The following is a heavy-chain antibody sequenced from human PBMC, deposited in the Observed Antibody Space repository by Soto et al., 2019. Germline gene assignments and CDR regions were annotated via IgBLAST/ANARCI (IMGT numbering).Heavy chain of an antibody. J-gene: IGHJ4*02. V-gene: IGHV4-59*11. CDR2: IYNIGST. D-gene: IGHD3-10*01. CDR3: ARGTWKVRGVVSLDY. CDR1: GDSISSHY. Sequence: SETLSLTCTVSGDSISSHYWNWVRQPPGKELEWIGYIYNIGSTNYNPSLKSRLTISIDTSKNQFSLNLTSVTAADTAVYYCARGTWKVRGVVSLDYWGQGTLFTVSS.